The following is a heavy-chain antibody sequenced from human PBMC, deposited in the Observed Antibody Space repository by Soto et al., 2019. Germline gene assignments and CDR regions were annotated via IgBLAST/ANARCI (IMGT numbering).Heavy chain of an antibody. D-gene: IGHD4-17*01. V-gene: IGHV6-1*01. CDR1: GDSVSSKSVA. CDR2: TYYRSTWYN. Sequence: SQTLSLTCAISGDSVSSKSVAWNWIRQSPSRGLEWLGRTYYRSTWYNDYASSVKSRIIINPDTSKNQFSLQLNSVSPEDTAVYFCARDDYYYFDYWGLGTLVTVS. J-gene: IGHJ4*02. CDR3: ARDDYYYFDY.